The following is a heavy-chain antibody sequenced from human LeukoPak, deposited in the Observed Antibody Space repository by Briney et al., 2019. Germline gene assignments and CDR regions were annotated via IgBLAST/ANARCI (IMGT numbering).Heavy chain of an antibody. CDR3: ARLSDGYNDY. J-gene: IGHJ4*02. CDR1: GYTFTSYW. V-gene: IGHV5-51*01. CDR2: IYPGDSDT. D-gene: IGHD5-24*01. Sequence: GASLKISCKGSGYTFTSYWIGWVRQMPGKVLEWMGIIYPGDSDTRYSPSFQGQVTISADKSITTAYLHWGSLTASDTAMYYCARLSDGYNDYWGQGTLVTVSS.